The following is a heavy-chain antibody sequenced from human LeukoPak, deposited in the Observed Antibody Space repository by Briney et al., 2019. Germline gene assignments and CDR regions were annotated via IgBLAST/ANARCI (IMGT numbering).Heavy chain of an antibody. J-gene: IGHJ4*02. CDR2: IYYSEST. Sequence: SETLSLTCTVSGGSMSSYYWSWIRQPPGKGLEWIGNIYYSESTNYNPSLKSRVTISVDMSKNQFSLRLSSVTAADTAVYYCARDDYGDFFFDSWGQGTLVTVSS. CDR3: ARDDYGDFFFDS. V-gene: IGHV4-59*01. CDR1: GGSMSSYY. D-gene: IGHD4-17*01.